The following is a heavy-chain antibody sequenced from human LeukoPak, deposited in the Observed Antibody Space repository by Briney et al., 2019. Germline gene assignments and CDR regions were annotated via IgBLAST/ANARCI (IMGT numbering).Heavy chain of an antibody. CDR1: GFTFSSYA. J-gene: IGHJ6*02. Sequence: GGSLRLSCAASGFTFSSYAISWVRQAPGKGLEWVSAISGSGGSTYYADSVKGRFTISRHNSKNTLYLQMNSLRAEDTAVYYCARETMAVAGTRVYYYYGMDVWGQGTTVTVSS. V-gene: IGHV3-23*01. CDR3: ARETMAVAGTRVYYYYGMDV. D-gene: IGHD6-19*01. CDR2: ISGSGGST.